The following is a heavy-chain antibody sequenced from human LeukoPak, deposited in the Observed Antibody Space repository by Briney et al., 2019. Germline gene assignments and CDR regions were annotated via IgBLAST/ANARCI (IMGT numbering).Heavy chain of an antibody. Sequence: ASVKVSCKASGYTFTSYDINWVRQATGQGLEWMGWMNPNSGNTGYAQKFQGRVTMTRNTSISTAYMELSSLRSEDTAIYYCARGEDILTGYRHFDYWGQGTLVTASS. D-gene: IGHD3-9*01. J-gene: IGHJ4*02. V-gene: IGHV1-8*01. CDR2: MNPNSGNT. CDR1: GYTFTSYD. CDR3: ARGEDILTGYRHFDY.